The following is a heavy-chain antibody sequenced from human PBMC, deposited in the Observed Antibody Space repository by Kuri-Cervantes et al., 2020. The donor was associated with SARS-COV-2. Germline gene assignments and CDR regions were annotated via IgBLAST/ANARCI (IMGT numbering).Heavy chain of an antibody. Sequence: GGSLRLSCAASGFTFSSYAMSWVRQAPGKGLEWVSAISGSGGSTYYADSVKGRFTISRDNSKNTLYLQMNSLRAEDTAVYYCAKVGVSGYSLSAFDYWGQGTLVTVSS. J-gene: IGHJ4*02. CDR3: AKVGVSGYSLSAFDY. V-gene: IGHV3-23*01. CDR2: ISGSGGST. CDR1: GFTFSSYA. D-gene: IGHD5-18*01.